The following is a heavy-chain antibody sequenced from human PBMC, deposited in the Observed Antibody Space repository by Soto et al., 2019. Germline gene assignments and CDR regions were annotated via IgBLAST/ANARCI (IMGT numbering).Heavy chain of an antibody. Sequence: SQTLSLTCTVSGESVDRGRFYWCWLRQSPGKGLEWIGYVHNSGSITSNPSRESRLTMSVDTSRNQFSLNLRSVTGADTAVYFSATVLSLVGARDVYNTIDKCGQGTLGTSSS. CDR2: VHNSGSI. J-gene: IGHJ4*02. D-gene: IGHD2-15*01. CDR1: GESVDRGRFY. V-gene: IGHV4-61*01. CDR3: ATVLSLVGARDVYNTIDK.